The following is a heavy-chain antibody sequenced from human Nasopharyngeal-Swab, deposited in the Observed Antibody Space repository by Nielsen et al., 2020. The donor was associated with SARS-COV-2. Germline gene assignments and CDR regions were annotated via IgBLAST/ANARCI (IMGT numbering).Heavy chain of an antibody. Sequence: GSLRLSCTVSGYSISSGYYSGCIRQPPGKGLEWIGSIHHSGSTYYTPSLKSRVTISEDTSKSQFSLKMTSVTAADPAVYYCARIAAPPWYFDLWGRGTLVTVSS. CDR1: GYSISSGYY. J-gene: IGHJ2*01. D-gene: IGHD6-6*01. CDR2: IHHSGST. CDR3: ARIAAPPWYFDL. V-gene: IGHV4-38-2*02.